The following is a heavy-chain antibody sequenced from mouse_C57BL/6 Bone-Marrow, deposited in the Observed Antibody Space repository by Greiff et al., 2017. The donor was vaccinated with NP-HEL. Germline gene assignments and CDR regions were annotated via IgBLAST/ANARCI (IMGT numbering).Heavy chain of an antibody. CDR3: ARDRRYYGSSSFDY. CDR2: ISDGGSYT. V-gene: IGHV5-4*01. Sequence: DVKLVESGGGLVKPGGSLKLSCAASGFTFSSYAMSWVRQTPEERLEWVATISDGGSYTYYPDNVKGRFTISRDNAKNNLYLQMSHLKSEDTAMYYCARDRRYYGSSSFDYWGQGTTLTVSS. J-gene: IGHJ2*01. CDR1: GFTFSSYA. D-gene: IGHD1-1*01.